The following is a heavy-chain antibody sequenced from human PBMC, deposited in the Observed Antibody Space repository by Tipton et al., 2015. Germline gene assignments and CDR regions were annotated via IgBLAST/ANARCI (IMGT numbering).Heavy chain of an antibody. CDR2: TYYRSKWYN. V-gene: IGHV6-1*01. D-gene: IGHD1-26*01. CDR3: ARDLWVSGSYYWFFDL. Sequence: PGLVKPSQTLSLTCAISGDSVSSNSATWNWIRQFPSRGLEWLGRTYYRSKWYNDYPVSVNSRITINPDTSKNQFSLHLNSVTPEDTAVYYCARDLWVSGSYYWFFDLWGRGTLVTVSS. CDR1: GDSVSSNSAT. J-gene: IGHJ2*01.